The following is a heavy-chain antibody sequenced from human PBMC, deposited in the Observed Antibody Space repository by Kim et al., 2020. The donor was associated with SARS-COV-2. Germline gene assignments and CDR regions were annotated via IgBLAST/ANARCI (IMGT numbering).Heavy chain of an antibody. V-gene: IGHV4-39*01. CDR1: GGSISSSGYY. CDR2: SYDSGRT. D-gene: IGHD1-1*01. J-gene: IGHJ3*01. CDR3: AGQETVQPHMVDV. Sequence: SETLSLTCTVSGGSISSSGYYWGWIRQPPGKGLEWIGSSYDSGRTYDNSSLKRRATISVDTSKNQFSLTLSLVTAAATVDDDVAGQETVQPHMVDV.